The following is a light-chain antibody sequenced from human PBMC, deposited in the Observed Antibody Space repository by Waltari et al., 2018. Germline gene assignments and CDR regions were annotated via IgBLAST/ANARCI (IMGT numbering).Light chain of an antibody. CDR1: QGISTY. Sequence: MTQSPSSLSASAGDRVTITCRASQGISTYLNWYQQKPGKAPKRLIYAASSLESGVPSRFSGSGSGTDFTLTISSLQPEDFATYYCLQYNSNPSTFGPGTKLDIK. CDR2: AAS. J-gene: IGKJ3*01. CDR3: LQYNSNPST. V-gene: IGKV1-17*01.